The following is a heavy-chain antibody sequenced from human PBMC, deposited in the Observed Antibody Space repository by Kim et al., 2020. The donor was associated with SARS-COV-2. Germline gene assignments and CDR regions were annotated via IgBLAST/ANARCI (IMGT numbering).Heavy chain of an antibody. V-gene: IGHV3-33*01. J-gene: IGHJ4*02. CDR3: ARDGGGYDLFDY. D-gene: IGHD5-12*01. Sequence: YYADSVKGRFTISRDNSKNTLYLQMNSLRAEDTAVYYCARDGGGYDLFDYWGQGTLVTVSS.